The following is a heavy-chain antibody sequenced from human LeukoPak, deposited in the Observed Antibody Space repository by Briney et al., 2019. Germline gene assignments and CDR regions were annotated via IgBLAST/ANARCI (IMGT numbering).Heavy chain of an antibody. CDR1: GFTFSDYY. V-gene: IGHV3-11*04. Sequence: GGSLRLSCAASGFTFSDYYMSWIRQAPGKGLEWVSYISTSGSTINYADSVKGRFTISRDNAKNSVYLQMNSLRAEDTAVYYCARIPYGSGSYYNDNWFDPWGQGTLVTVSS. CDR3: ARIPYGSGSYYNDNWFDP. D-gene: IGHD3-10*01. J-gene: IGHJ5*02. CDR2: ISTSGSTI.